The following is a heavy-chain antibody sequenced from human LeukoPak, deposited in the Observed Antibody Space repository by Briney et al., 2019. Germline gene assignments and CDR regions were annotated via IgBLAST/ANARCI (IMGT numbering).Heavy chain of an antibody. CDR2: ISSSSSYI. D-gene: IGHD3-22*01. Sequence: NTGGSLRLSCAASGFTFSSYSMNWVRQAPGKGLEWVSSISSSSSYIYYADSVKGRFTISRDNAKNSLYLLMNSLRTEDTAVYYCAATYYYDGSGDYWGQGTLVTVSS. V-gene: IGHV3-21*01. J-gene: IGHJ4*02. CDR1: GFTFSSYS. CDR3: AATYYYDGSGDY.